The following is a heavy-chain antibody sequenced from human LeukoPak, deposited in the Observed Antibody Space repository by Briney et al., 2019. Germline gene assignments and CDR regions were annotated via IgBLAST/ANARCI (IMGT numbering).Heavy chain of an antibody. CDR1: GGTFSSYA. Sequence: SVKVSCKASGGTFSSYAISWVRQAPGQGLDWMGRIIPILGIANYAQKFQGRVTITADKSTSTAYMELSSLRSEDTAVYYCARDSQVDYYDSSGYYYWGQGTLVTVSS. J-gene: IGHJ4*02. V-gene: IGHV1-69*04. CDR3: ARDSQVDYYDSSGYYY. D-gene: IGHD3-22*01. CDR2: IIPILGIA.